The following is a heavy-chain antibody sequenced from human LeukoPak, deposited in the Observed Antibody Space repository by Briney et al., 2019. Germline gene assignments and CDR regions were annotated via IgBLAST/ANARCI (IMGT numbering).Heavy chain of an antibody. V-gene: IGHV3-7*01. CDR3: VRAGGSGWYSGWFDP. J-gene: IGHJ5*02. CDR1: EFTFTTYW. Sequence: GGSLRLSCEASEFTFTTYWMSWVRQAPGKGLEWVANIKQDGSEKYYVDSVKGRFTISRDNADNSLYLQMSSLRAEDTALYYCVRAGGSGWYSGWFDPWGQGTLVTVSS. CDR2: IKQDGSEK. D-gene: IGHD6-19*01.